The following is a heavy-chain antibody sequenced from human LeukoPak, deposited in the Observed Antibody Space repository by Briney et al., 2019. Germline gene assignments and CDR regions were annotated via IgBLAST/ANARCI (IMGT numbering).Heavy chain of an antibody. CDR2: IYSGGST. D-gene: IGHD4-4*01. CDR3: ARTRYSNYYFDY. CDR1: GFTVSSNY. J-gene: IGHJ4*02. Sequence: GGSLRLSCAASGFTVSSNYMSWVRQAPGKGLEWVSVIYSGGSTYYADSVKGRFTISRDNSKNTLYLQMNSLRAEDTAVYYCARTRYSNYYFDYWGQGTLVTVSS. V-gene: IGHV3-53*01.